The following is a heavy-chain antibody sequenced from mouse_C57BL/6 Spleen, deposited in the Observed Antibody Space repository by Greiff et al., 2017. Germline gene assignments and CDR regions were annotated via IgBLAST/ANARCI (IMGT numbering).Heavy chain of an antibody. CDR2: INPSTGGT. CDR3: ARWDERFDY. J-gene: IGHJ2*01. CDR1: GYSFTGYY. V-gene: IGHV1-42*01. D-gene: IGHD4-1*01. Sequence: EVQLQQSGPELVKPGASVKISCKASGYSFTGYYMNWVKQSPEQSLEWIGEINPSTGGTTYNQKFKAKATLTVDKSSSTAYMQLKSLTSEDSAVYYCARWDERFDYWGQGTTLTVSS.